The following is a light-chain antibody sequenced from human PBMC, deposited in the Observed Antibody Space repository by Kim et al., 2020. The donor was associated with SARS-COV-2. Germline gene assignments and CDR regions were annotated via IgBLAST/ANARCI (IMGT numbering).Light chain of an antibody. J-gene: IGKJ4*01. CDR3: LQHTTYPRT. CDR1: QSVKNH. V-gene: IGKV1-17*03. CDR2: SAS. Sequence: DIQMTQSPSTMSASVGDRVTITCRASQSVKNHFAWCQLKPGKVPQRLIYSASSLQPGVPSRFSGSGYGTEFTLTISSLQPEDFATYYCLQHTTYPRTLGGGTKVDIK.